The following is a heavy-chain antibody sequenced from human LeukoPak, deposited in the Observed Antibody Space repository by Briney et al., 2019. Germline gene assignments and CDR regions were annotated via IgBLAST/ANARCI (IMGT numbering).Heavy chain of an antibody. D-gene: IGHD2-2*01. CDR3: ARREYQPPWGWFDP. V-gene: IGHV4-34*01. J-gene: IGHJ5*02. CDR1: GGSFSGYY. Sequence: SETLSLTCAVYGGSFSGYYWSWIRQPPGKGLEWIGEINHSGSTNYNPSLKSRVTISVDTSKNQFSLKLSSVTAADTAVYYCARREYQPPWGWFDPWGQGTLVTVSS. CDR2: INHSGST.